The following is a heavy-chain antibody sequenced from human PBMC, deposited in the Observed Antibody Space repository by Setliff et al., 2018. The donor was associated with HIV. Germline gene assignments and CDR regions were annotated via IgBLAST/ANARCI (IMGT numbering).Heavy chain of an antibody. D-gene: IGHD4-17*01. V-gene: IGHV1-8*02. J-gene: IGHJ4*02. Sequence: ASVKVSCKASGYTFTTYDINWVRQATGQGLEWMGWMNPNSGNTGYAQKFQGRVTMTRHTSTSTAYMQLSSLRSEDTAVYYCASVIPDYGDYYFDYWGQGTLVTVSS. CDR3: ASVIPDYGDYYFDY. CDR2: MNPNSGNT. CDR1: GYTFTTYD.